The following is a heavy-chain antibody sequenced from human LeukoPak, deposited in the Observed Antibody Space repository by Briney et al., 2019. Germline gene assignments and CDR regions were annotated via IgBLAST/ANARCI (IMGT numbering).Heavy chain of an antibody. D-gene: IGHD1-26*01. CDR3: ARDYNGTPDY. Sequence: PGGSVRLSCAASGFTFSSYAMHWVRQAPGKGLQWVALIWYDGSNKYYGDSVKGRFTISRDNSKNTLNLQMSSLRGEDTATYYCARDYNGTPDYWGQGTLVTVSS. V-gene: IGHV3-30*02. J-gene: IGHJ4*02. CDR1: GFTFSSYA. CDR2: IWYDGSNK.